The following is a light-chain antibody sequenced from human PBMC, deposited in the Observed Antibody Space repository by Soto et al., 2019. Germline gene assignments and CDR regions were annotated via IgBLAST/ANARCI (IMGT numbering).Light chain of an antibody. CDR1: QSRLYSPNNKNY. Sequence: DIVMTQSPDSLAVSLGEGATIDCKSSQSRLYSPNNKNYLAWYQQKPGQPPKLLIYWASTLESGVPDRFTGSGSGTDFTLTISGRQAEDVAVYYCQQYYDAPQTFGRGTKVETK. CDR3: QQYYDAPQT. CDR2: WAS. J-gene: IGKJ1*01. V-gene: IGKV4-1*01.